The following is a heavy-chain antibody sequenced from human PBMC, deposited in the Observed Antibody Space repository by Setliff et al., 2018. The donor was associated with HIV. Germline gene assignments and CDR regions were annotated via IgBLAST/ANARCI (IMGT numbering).Heavy chain of an antibody. D-gene: IGHD3-10*02. Sequence: GASVKVSCKASGGTFSSYSITWVRRAPGKGLEWVGAILPMIGMADYAQKFKGRVTITADKATRTVYIEGTSLRFEDTAVYYCARGSDYYVSASFTTLHYDNMEVWGQGTTGTVSS. V-gene: IGHV1-69*10. CDR1: GGTFSSYS. CDR2: ILPMIGMA. J-gene: IGHJ6*02. CDR3: ARGSDYYVSASFTTLHYDNMEV.